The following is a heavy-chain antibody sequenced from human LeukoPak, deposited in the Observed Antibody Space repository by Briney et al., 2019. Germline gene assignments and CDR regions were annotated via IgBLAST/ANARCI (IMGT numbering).Heavy chain of an antibody. Sequence: PEGSLRLSCAASGFTFSSYAMSWVRQAPGKGLEWVSAISGSGGSTYYADSVKGRFTISRDNSKNTLYLQMNSLRAEDTAVYYCAKDQAIVVVPAAMDVWGQGTTVTVSS. CDR2: ISGSGGST. CDR1: GFTFSSYA. CDR3: AKDQAIVVVPAAMDV. D-gene: IGHD2-2*01. V-gene: IGHV3-23*01. J-gene: IGHJ6*02.